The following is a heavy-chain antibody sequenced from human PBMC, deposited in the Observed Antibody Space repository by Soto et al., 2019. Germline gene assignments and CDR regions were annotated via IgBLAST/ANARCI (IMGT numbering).Heavy chain of an antibody. V-gene: IGHV4-34*01. CDR1: GGSVSGYY. Sequence: QVQLQQWGAGLLKPSETLSLTCAVYGGSVSGYYWSWIRQPPGKGLEWIGEINHSGSTNYNPSLKSRVTISVDTSKNQFSLKLSSVTAADTAVYYCARGEQLVRYWGQGTLVTVSS. D-gene: IGHD6-6*01. CDR2: INHSGST. J-gene: IGHJ4*02. CDR3: ARGEQLVRY.